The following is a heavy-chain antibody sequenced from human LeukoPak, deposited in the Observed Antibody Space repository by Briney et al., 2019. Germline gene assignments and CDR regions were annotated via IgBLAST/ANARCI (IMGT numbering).Heavy chain of an antibody. V-gene: IGHV1-2*02. CDR2: INPNSGGT. J-gene: IGHJ5*02. D-gene: IGHD6-13*01. CDR1: GYTFTGYY. Sequence: ASVKVSCKASGYTFTGYYMHWVRQAPGQGLEWMGWINPNSGGTNYAQKFQGRVTMTRDTSISTAYMELSRLRSDDTAVYYCARDRDVAAAGTPRNWFDPWGQGTLVTVSS. CDR3: ARDRDVAAAGTPRNWFDP.